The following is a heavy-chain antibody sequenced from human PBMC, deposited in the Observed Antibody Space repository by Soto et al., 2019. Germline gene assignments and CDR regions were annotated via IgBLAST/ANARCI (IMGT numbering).Heavy chain of an antibody. CDR2: ISSSSSYI. CDR1: GFTFSSYS. Sequence: GGSLRLSCAASGFTFSSYSMNWVRQAPGKGLEWVSSISSSSSYIYYADSVKGRFTISRDNAKNSLYLQMNSLRAEDTAVYYCAREPGTTDIYDAFDIWGQGTMVTVSS. CDR3: AREPGTTDIYDAFDI. D-gene: IGHD4-17*01. V-gene: IGHV3-21*01. J-gene: IGHJ3*02.